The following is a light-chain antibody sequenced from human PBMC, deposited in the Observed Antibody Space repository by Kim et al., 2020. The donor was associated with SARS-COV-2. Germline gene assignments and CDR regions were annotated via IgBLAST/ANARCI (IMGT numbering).Light chain of an antibody. V-gene: IGKV3-15*01. CDR2: GAS. CDR1: QNIDSN. Sequence: SVSPGERATLSCRASQNIDSNLVWYRQKPGQAPRLLVHGASTRATGIPARFSGSGSGTDFTLTISSLQSEDFAVYYCQQFKSWPATFGQGTKLEI. CDR3: QQFKSWPAT. J-gene: IGKJ2*01.